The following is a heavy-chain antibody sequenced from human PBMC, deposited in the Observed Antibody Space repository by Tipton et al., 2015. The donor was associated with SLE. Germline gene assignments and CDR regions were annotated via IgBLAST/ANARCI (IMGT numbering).Heavy chain of an antibody. V-gene: IGHV3-9*01. D-gene: IGHD4-17*01. CDR2: ISWNSGSI. Sequence: SLRLSCAASGFTFDDYAMHWVRQAPGKGLEWVSGISWNSGSIGYADSVKGRFTIPRDNAKNSLYLQMNSLRAEDTALYYCAKGTTVTTSPFDYWGQGTLVTVSS. J-gene: IGHJ4*02. CDR1: GFTFDDYA. CDR3: AKGTTVTTSPFDY.